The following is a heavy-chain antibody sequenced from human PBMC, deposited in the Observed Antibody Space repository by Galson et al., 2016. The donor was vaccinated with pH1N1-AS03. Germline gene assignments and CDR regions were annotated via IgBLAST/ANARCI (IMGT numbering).Heavy chain of an antibody. Sequence: LSLTCSVSGDSVISKNYYWGWVRQPPGKGLEWIGSISFRGSSYHNPSLKSRVRISIDESNNQFSLDLNSVTAADTALYYCVMDTTTWMRFDYWGQGVLVIVSS. J-gene: IGHJ4*02. D-gene: IGHD1-1*01. V-gene: IGHV4-39*07. CDR3: VMDTTTWMRFDY. CDR1: GDSVISKNYY. CDR2: ISFRGSS.